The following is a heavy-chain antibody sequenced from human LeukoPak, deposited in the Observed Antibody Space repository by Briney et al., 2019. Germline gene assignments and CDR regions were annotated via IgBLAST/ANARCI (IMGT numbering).Heavy chain of an antibody. CDR1: RGTFSSYA. V-gene: IGHV1-69*01. CDR3: ARVRYQVVVIAYDAFDI. Sequence: SVKVSCKASRGTFSSYAISWVRQAPGQGLEWMGGIIPIFGTANYAQKFQGRVTITADESTSTAYMELSSLRSEDTAVYYRARVRYQVVVIAYDAFDIWGQGTMVTVSS. D-gene: IGHD2-21*01. CDR2: IIPIFGTA. J-gene: IGHJ3*02.